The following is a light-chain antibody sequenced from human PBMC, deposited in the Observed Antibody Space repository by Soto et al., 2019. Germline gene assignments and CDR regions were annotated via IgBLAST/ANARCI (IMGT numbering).Light chain of an antibody. CDR2: SNN. Sequence: QSVLTQPPSASGTPGQRVTISCSGSTSSIGSNYVYWYQQLPGTAPKLLIYSNNKRPSGIPDRFSGSKSGTSATLGITGLQTGDEADYYCGTWDSSLSAVVFGGGTQLTVL. CDR1: TSSIGSNY. J-gene: IGLJ2*01. V-gene: IGLV1-51*01. CDR3: GTWDSSLSAVV.